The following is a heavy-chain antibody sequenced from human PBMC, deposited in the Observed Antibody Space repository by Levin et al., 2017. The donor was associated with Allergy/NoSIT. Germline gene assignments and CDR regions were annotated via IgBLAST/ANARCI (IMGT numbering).Heavy chain of an antibody. Sequence: SCTASGFTFSSYGMHWVRQAPGKGLEWVALIWYDGSNKYYADSVKGRFTISRDNSKNTLYLQMNSLRAEDTAVYYCARDSLGPIDYWGQGTLVTVSS. D-gene: IGHD3-16*01. CDR1: GFTFSSYG. CDR2: IWYDGSNK. V-gene: IGHV3-33*01. CDR3: ARDSLGPIDY. J-gene: IGHJ4*02.